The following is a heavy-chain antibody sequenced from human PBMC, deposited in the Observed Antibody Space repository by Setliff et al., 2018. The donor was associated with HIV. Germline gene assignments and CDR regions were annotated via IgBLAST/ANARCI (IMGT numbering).Heavy chain of an antibody. J-gene: IGHJ4*02. CDR2: LSADSSNK. Sequence: GGSLRLSCSASGFTFSTYPMNWVRQAPGKGLQWVAHLSADSSNKDYADSVKGRSTISRDNAKNSLSLQMNSLRAEDTGVYYCARDLNWAFDYWGQGSLVTVSS. D-gene: IGHD3-16*01. V-gene: IGHV3-48*01. CDR1: GFTFSTYP. CDR3: ARDLNWAFDY.